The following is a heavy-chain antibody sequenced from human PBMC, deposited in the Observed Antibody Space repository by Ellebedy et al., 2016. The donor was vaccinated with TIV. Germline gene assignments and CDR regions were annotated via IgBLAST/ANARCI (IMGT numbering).Heavy chain of an antibody. Sequence: GGSLRLXXAASGFTFSSYAMSWVRQAPGKGLEWVSAISGSGVSTYYADSVKGRFTISRDNSKNTLYLHMNSLRAEDTAVYYCARSAFYGGKGYYFDYWGQGTLVTVSS. V-gene: IGHV3-23*01. CDR1: GFTFSSYA. CDR3: ARSAFYGGKGYYFDY. D-gene: IGHD4-23*01. J-gene: IGHJ4*02. CDR2: ISGSGVST.